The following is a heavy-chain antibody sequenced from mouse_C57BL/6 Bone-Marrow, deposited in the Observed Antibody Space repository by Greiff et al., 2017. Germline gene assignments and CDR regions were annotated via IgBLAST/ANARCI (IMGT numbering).Heavy chain of an antibody. CDR2: INPNNGGT. J-gene: IGHJ4*01. CDR3: ARSQDYDGYYYAMDY. V-gene: IGHV1-18*01. Sequence: EVQLQESGPELVKPGASVKIPCKASGYTFTYYNMDWVKQSHGKSLEWIGDINPNNGGTIYNQKFKGKATLTVDKSSSTAYMELRSLTSEDTAVYYCARSQDYDGYYYAMDYWGQGTSVTVSS. D-gene: IGHD2-4*01. CDR1: GYTFTYYN.